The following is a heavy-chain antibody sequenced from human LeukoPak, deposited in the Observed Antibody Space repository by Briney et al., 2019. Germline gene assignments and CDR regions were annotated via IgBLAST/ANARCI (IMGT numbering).Heavy chain of an antibody. D-gene: IGHD2-8*02. CDR2: MSFDGSDK. J-gene: IGHJ4*02. CDR1: GFTFRDYG. V-gene: IGHV3-30*18. CDR3: AKDLAGGNVPDS. Sequence: GGSLRLSCVGSGFTFRDYGMHWVRQAPGKGLEWVALMSFDGSDKYFADSVKGRFTISRDNSKNTLYLHMSNLRAEDTVLYYCAKDLAGGNVPDSWGQGTLVTVSS.